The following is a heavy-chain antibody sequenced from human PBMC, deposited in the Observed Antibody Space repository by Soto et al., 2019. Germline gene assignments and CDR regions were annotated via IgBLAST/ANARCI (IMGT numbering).Heavy chain of an antibody. Sequence: GGSLRLSCAASGFTFSSYSMNWVRQAPGKGLEWVSYISSSSSTIYYADSVKGRFTISRDNAKNSLYLQMNSLRAEDTAVYYCARGQQLVEESFYYYYMDVWGKGTTVTVSS. CDR3: ARGQQLVEESFYYYYMDV. V-gene: IGHV3-48*01. J-gene: IGHJ6*03. D-gene: IGHD6-13*01. CDR2: ISSSSSTI. CDR1: GFTFSSYS.